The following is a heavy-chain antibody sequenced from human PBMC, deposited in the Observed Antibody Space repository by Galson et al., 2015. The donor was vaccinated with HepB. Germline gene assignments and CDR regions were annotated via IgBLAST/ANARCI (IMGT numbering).Heavy chain of an antibody. CDR3: ARGEGPDYGDYSFDY. CDR1: GFTFSSYS. Sequence: SLRLSCAASGFTFSSYSMNWVRQAPGKGLEWVSYISSSSSTIYYADSVKGRFTISRDNAKNSLYLQMNSLRAEDTAVYYCARGEGPDYGDYSFDYWGQGTLVTVSS. D-gene: IGHD4-17*01. CDR2: ISSSSSTI. J-gene: IGHJ4*02. V-gene: IGHV3-48*01.